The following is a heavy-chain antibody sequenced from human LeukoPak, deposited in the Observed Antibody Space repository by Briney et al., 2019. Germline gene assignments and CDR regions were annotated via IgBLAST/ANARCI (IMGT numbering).Heavy chain of an antibody. CDR1: GFTLSMYS. J-gene: IGHJ4*02. V-gene: IGHV3-48*02. D-gene: IGHD2-21*02. Sequence: PGGSLRLSCAASGFTLSMYSMTWVRQPPGKGLEWVSYISSSSSSIQYADPVKGRFTISRDSAKNSLYLQMNSLRDEDTAIYYCARSNYGDSSRYGYWGQGTLVTVSS. CDR2: ISSSSSSI. CDR3: ARSNYGDSSRYGY.